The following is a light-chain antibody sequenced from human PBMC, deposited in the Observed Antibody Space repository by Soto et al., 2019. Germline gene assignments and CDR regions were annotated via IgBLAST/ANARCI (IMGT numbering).Light chain of an antibody. CDR1: SSDVGGYDY. Sequence: SALTQPASMSGSPGQSITISCTGTSSDVGGYDYVSWYQHHAGEAPKLLIYEVSNRPSGISNRFSGSKSGNTASLIISGLQTEDEADYYCSSYSSTITRGFGTGTKVTVL. CDR3: SSYSSTITRG. J-gene: IGLJ1*01. CDR2: EVS. V-gene: IGLV2-14*01.